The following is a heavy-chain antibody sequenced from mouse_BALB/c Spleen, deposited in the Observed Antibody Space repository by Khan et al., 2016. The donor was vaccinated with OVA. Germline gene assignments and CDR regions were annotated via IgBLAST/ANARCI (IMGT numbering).Heavy chain of an antibody. V-gene: IGHV3-8*02. CDR2: IIYTGYT. D-gene: IGHD2-14*01. J-gene: IGHJ3*01. CDR3: ARSTYRYAFVY. Sequence: EVQLQESGPSLVKPSQTLSLTCSVTGDSITSGYWNWIRKFPGNKLEYMGYIIYTGYTYYNPSLKSRISITRHTSKNQYYLQLNSVTDKDTSTYYCARSTYRYAFVYWGQGTLVTVSA. CDR1: GDSITSGY.